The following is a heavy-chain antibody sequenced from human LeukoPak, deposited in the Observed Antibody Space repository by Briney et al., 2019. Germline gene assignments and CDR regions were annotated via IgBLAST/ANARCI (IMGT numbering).Heavy chain of an antibody. V-gene: IGHV4-34*01. D-gene: IGHD6-13*01. CDR2: INHSGST. Sequence: PSETLSLTCAGYGGSFSGYYWSWIRQPPGKGLEWIGEINHSGSTNYNPSLKSRVTISVDTSKNQFSLKLSSVTAADTAVYYCARGAPDFQQLVRTAGKVKYYYYCMDVWAKGPRSPSP. CDR1: GGSFSGYY. CDR3: ARGAPDFQQLVRTAGKVKYYYYCMDV. J-gene: IGHJ6*03.